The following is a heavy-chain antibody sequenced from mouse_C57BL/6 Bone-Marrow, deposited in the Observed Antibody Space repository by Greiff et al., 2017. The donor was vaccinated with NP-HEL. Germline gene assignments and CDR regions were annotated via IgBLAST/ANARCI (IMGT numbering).Heavy chain of an antibody. V-gene: IGHV14-4*01. CDR1: GFNIKDDY. Sequence: VQLQQSGAELVRPGASVKLSCTASGFNIKDDYMHWVKQRPEQGLEWIGWIDPEIGDTEYASKFQGKATITADTSSNTAYLQLSSLTSEDTAVYYCTTYYGNYGYFDVWGTGTTVTVSS. CDR2: IDPEIGDT. D-gene: IGHD2-1*01. J-gene: IGHJ1*03. CDR3: TTYYGNYGYFDV.